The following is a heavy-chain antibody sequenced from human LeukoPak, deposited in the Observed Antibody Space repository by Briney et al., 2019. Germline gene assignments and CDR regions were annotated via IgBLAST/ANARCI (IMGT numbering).Heavy chain of an antibody. J-gene: IGHJ4*02. V-gene: IGHV1-2*02. CDR3: ARDWKRGYSYGFLFDY. Sequence: GASVKVSCKASGYTFTGYYMHWVRQAPGQGLEWMGWINPNSGGTNYAQKFQGRVTMTRDTSISTAYMELSRLRSDDTAVYYCARDWKRGYSYGFLFDYWGQGTLVTVSS. CDR1: GYTFTGYY. CDR2: INPNSGGT. D-gene: IGHD5-18*01.